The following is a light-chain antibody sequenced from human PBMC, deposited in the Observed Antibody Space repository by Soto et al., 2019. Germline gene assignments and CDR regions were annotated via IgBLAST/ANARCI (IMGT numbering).Light chain of an antibody. CDR1: QSISGS. J-gene: IGKJ1*01. Sequence: DIQMTQSPSSLSASVGDRVTITCRASQSISGSLNWYQQKPGKAPNLLIYVASNLQVGGPPRFSGSGSGTEFTLTISRLQPEDLPTYYCQQSYMAPQTFGQGTKVEIK. CDR3: QQSYMAPQT. V-gene: IGKV1-39*01. CDR2: VAS.